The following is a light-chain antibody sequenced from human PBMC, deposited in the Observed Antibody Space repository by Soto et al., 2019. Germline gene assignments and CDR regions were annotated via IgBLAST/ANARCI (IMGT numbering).Light chain of an antibody. CDR3: QSYDTRLRWV. CDR2: GDT. CDR1: SSNFGANFD. V-gene: IGLV1-40*01. J-gene: IGLJ2*01. Sequence: QSVLTQSPSVSGAPGQRVTISCTGSSSNFGANFDVQWYKQFPGTAPKLRIYGDTIRPSGVPDRFSGSKSGTSASLAITGLQAEDEADYYCQSYDTRLRWVFGGGTKLTVL.